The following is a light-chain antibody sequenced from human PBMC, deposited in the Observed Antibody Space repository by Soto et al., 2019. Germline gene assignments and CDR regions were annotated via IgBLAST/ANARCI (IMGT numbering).Light chain of an antibody. CDR2: GAS. Sequence: EIVMTQSPATLSVSPGERATLSCSASQSISSNLAWYQQKPGQAPSLLLYGASTRATGIPARFSGSGSGTDFTLTISSLQSEDFAVYYCHQYNNWPPGTFGQGTKLEIK. V-gene: IGKV3-15*01. J-gene: IGKJ2*02. CDR3: HQYNNWPPGT. CDR1: QSISSN.